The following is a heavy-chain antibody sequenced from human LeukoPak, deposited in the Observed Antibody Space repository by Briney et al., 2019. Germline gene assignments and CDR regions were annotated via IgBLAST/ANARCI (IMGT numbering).Heavy chain of an antibody. CDR3: ARVPSPYSSGWYEVFDY. V-gene: IGHV1-18*04. Sequence: GASVKVSCKASGYTFTSYYMHWVRQAPGQGLEWMGWISAYNGNTNYAQKLQGRVTMTTDTSTSTAYMELRSLRSDDTAVYYCARVPSPYSSGWYEVFDYWGQGTLVTVSS. CDR1: GYTFTSYY. D-gene: IGHD6-19*01. J-gene: IGHJ4*02. CDR2: ISAYNGNT.